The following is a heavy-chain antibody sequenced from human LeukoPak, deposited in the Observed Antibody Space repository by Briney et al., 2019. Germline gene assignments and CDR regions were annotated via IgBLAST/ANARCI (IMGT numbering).Heavy chain of an antibody. J-gene: IGHJ4*02. Sequence: SVKVSCKASGGTFSSYAISWVRQAPGQGLEWMGGIIPIFGTANYAQKFQGRVTITADKSTSTAYMELSSLRSEDTAVYYCARVSGIAAAGMGLDYWGQGTLVTVSS. CDR2: IIPIFGTA. CDR3: ARVSGIAAAGMGLDY. V-gene: IGHV1-69*06. D-gene: IGHD6-13*01. CDR1: GGTFSSYA.